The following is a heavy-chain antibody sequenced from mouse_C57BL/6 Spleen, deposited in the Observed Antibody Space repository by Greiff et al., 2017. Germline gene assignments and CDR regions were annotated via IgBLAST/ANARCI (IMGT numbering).Heavy chain of an antibody. V-gene: IGHV5-17*01. CDR3: ARGVLLRSYYFDY. Sequence: EVQRVESGGGLVKPGGSLKLSCAASGFTFSDYGMHWVRQAPEKGLEWVAYISSGSSTIYYADTVKGRFTISRDNAKNTLFLQMTSLRSEDTAMYYCARGVLLRSYYFDYWGQGTTLTVSS. CDR2: ISSGSSTI. J-gene: IGHJ2*01. CDR1: GFTFSDYG. D-gene: IGHD1-1*01.